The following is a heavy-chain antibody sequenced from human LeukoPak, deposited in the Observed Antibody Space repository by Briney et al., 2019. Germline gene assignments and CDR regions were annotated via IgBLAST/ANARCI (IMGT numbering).Heavy chain of an antibody. Sequence: SETLSLTCAVYGGSFSGYYWSWIRQPPGKGLEWIGSIYYSGRTYNNPSLKSRVTILVDTSKNQFSLKVSSVTAADTAVYYCARGYDFWSGLEWFDPWGQGTLVTVSS. J-gene: IGHJ5*02. CDR2: IYYSGRT. CDR3: ARGYDFWSGLEWFDP. D-gene: IGHD3-3*01. CDR1: GGSFSGYY. V-gene: IGHV4-34*11.